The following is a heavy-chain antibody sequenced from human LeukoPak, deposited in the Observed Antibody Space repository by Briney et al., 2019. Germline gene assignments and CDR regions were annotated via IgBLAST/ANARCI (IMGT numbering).Heavy chain of an antibody. CDR3: ARDGATGDFDY. CDR2: IIPILGIA. D-gene: IGHD7-27*01. Sequence: SVKVSCKASGGTFSSYTISWVRQAPGQGLEWMGMIIPILGIANYAQTLQGRVTITTDKSTSTAYMALSSLRSEDTAVYSCARDGATGDFDYWGQGPLVTVSS. V-gene: IGHV1-69*04. J-gene: IGHJ4*02. CDR1: GGTFSSYT.